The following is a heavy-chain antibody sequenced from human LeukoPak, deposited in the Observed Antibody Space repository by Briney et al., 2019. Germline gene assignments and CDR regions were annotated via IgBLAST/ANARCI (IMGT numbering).Heavy chain of an antibody. CDR2: ISRNGGST. D-gene: IGHD3-22*01. CDR1: GFTFDDYG. CDR3: ARERTYYYDSNPDYFDY. Sequence: GGSPRLSCAASGFTFDDYGMSWVRQAPGKGLEWVSGISRNGGSTGYADSVKGRFTISRDNAKNSLYLQMNSLRAGDTALYYCARERTYYYDSNPDYFDYWGQGTLVTVSS. J-gene: IGHJ4*02. V-gene: IGHV3-20*04.